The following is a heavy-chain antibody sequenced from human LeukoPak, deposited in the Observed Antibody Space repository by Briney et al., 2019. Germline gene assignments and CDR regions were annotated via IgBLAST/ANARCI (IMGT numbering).Heavy chain of an antibody. D-gene: IGHD4-23*01. Sequence: GGSLRLSCAASGFTFSDYYMSWIRQAPGKGLEWVSYISSSGSTIYYADSVKGRFTISRDNAKNSLYLQMNSLRAEDTAVYYCARGALTTVVTGEPFDYWGQGTLVTVSS. J-gene: IGHJ4*02. V-gene: IGHV3-11*04. CDR3: ARGALTTVVTGEPFDY. CDR2: ISSSGSTI. CDR1: GFTFSDYY.